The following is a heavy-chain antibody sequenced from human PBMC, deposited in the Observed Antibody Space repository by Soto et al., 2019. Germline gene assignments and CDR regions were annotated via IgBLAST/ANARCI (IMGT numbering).Heavy chain of an antibody. V-gene: IGHV3-33*01. Sequence: GGSLRLSCAASGFTFSSCGMHWVRQPPGKGLEWVAVIWYDRSKKYYADTVKGRLTISRDNTKNTLYLKINRLRAEDTVVYYCARERGYYDSSGYYDLRYYYGMDVWGQGT. D-gene: IGHD3-22*01. J-gene: IGHJ6*02. CDR3: ARERGYYDSSGYYDLRYYYGMDV. CDR1: GFTFSSCG. CDR2: IWYDRSKK.